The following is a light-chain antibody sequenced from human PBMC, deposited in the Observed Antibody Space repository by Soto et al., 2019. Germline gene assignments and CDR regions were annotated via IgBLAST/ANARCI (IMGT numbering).Light chain of an antibody. CDR1: QTVSSN. CDR3: QQYHNWPPQYT. J-gene: IGKJ2*01. CDR2: GAS. V-gene: IGKV3-15*01. Sequence: EIVLTQSPATLSVSPGERATLSCRASQTVSSNLAWYQQKPGQAPRLLIHGASTRATGVPARFSGGGSGTEFTLTISRLQSEDFAVYYCQQYHNWPPQYTFGQGTKLQIK.